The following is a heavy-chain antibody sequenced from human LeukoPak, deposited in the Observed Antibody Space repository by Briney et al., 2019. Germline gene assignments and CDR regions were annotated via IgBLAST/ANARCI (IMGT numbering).Heavy chain of an antibody. Sequence: SETLSLTCTVSGGSISSYYWSWIRQPPGKGLEWIGYIYYGGSTNYNPSLKSRVTISVDTSKNQFSLKLNSVTAADTAVYYCARATPGKDSPYQHWGQGTLVTVSS. CDR1: GGSISSYY. CDR2: IYYGGST. J-gene: IGHJ1*01. V-gene: IGHV4-59*01. D-gene: IGHD1-1*01. CDR3: ARATPGKDSPYQH.